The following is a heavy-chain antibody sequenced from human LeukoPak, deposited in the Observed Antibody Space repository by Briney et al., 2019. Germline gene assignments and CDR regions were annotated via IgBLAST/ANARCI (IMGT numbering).Heavy chain of an antibody. J-gene: IGHJ4*02. V-gene: IGHV3-48*01. D-gene: IGHD5-18*01. Sequence: GGSLRLSCAASGFTFSSYWMHWVRQAPGKGLEWVSYISSSSSTIYYADSVKGRFTISRDNAKNSLYLQMNSLRAEDTAVYYCARPGGLTAMVTYYFDYWGQGTLVTVSS. CDR3: ARPGGLTAMVTYYFDY. CDR2: ISSSSSTI. CDR1: GFTFSSYW.